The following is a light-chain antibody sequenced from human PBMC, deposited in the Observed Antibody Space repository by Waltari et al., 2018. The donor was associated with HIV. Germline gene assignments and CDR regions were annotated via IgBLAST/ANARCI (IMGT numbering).Light chain of an antibody. Sequence: SYDLTQPLSVSVALGQPARITCRGSNIGTKSVHWYQQEPGQAPVLVIYNHSFRPPWIPERFSATKSSNTATLAISTAQSGDEAAYYCQVWVTCCVFGGVTNLTVL. CDR2: NHS. V-gene: IGLV3-9*01. CDR1: NIGTKS. J-gene: IGLJ3*02. CDR3: QVWVTCCV.